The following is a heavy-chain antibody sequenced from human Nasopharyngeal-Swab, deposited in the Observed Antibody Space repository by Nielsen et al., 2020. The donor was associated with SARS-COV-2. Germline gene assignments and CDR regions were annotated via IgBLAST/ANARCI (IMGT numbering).Heavy chain of an antibody. V-gene: IGHV3-21*01. D-gene: IGHD6-6*01. CDR1: GFTFSSYS. CDR2: ISSSSSYI. J-gene: IGHJ6*02. CDR3: ARDEQLAYGMDV. Sequence: LTCAASGFTFSSYSMNWVRQAPGKGLEWVSSISSSSSYIYYADSVKGRFTISRDNAKNSLYLQMNSLRAEDTAVYYCARDEQLAYGMDVWGQGATVTVSS.